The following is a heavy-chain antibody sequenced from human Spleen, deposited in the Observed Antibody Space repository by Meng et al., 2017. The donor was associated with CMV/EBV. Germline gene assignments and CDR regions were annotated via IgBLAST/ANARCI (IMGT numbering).Heavy chain of an antibody. CDR2: IYTGGST. J-gene: IGHJ5*01. V-gene: IGHV3-53*01. CDR3: AKVLAAAGTWWFDS. CDR1: GFTFTDAW. D-gene: IGHD6-13*01. Sequence: GESLKISCAASGFTFTDAWMSWVRQAPGKGLEWVSTIYTGGSTYYPQSVKGRFTISRDNSKNTLYLQLNSLRDGDTAVYYCAKVLAAAGTWWFDSWGQGTLVTVSS.